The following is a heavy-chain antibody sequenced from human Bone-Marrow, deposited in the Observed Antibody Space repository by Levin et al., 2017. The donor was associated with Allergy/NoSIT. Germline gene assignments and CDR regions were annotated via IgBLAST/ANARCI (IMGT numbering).Heavy chain of an antibody. CDR3: AKERRGAYSSSTGLDY. CDR1: GFTFSSYA. Sequence: SCAASGFTFSSYAMSWVRQAPGKGLEWVSAISGSGGSTYYADSVKGRFTISRDNSKNTLYLQMNSLRAEDTAVYYCAKERRGAYSSSTGLDYWGQGTLVTVSS. V-gene: IGHV3-23*01. D-gene: IGHD6-6*01. J-gene: IGHJ4*02. CDR2: ISGSGGST.